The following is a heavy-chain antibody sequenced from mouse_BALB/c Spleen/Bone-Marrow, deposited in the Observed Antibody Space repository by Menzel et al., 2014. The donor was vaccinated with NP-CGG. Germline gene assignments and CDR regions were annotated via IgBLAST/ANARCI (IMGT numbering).Heavy chain of an antibody. J-gene: IGHJ4*01. CDR3: ARQREVRPYYYAMDY. V-gene: IGHV5-9-3*01. Sequence: EVKLVDSRGGLVKPGGSLKLSCAASGFTFSSYAMSWVRQTPEKRLEWVATISSGGSYTYYPDSVKGRFTISRDNAKNTLYLQMSSLRSEDTAMYYCARQREVRPYYYAMDYWGQGTSVTVSS. D-gene: IGHD2-14*01. CDR2: ISSGGSYT. CDR1: GFTFSSYA.